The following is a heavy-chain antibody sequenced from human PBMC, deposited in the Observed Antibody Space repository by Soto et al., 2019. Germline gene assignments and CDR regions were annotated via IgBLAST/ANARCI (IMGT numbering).Heavy chain of an antibody. Sequence: QVQLVQSGAEVKKPGSSVKVSCKASGGTFSSYAISWVRQAPEQGLEWMGGIIPIFGTANYAQKFQGRVTITADESTSTAYMELSSLRSEDTAVYYCARSGYYDSSAEWAFDIWGQGTMVTVSS. J-gene: IGHJ3*02. D-gene: IGHD3-22*01. CDR2: IIPIFGTA. CDR3: ARSGYYDSSAEWAFDI. V-gene: IGHV1-69*12. CDR1: GGTFSSYA.